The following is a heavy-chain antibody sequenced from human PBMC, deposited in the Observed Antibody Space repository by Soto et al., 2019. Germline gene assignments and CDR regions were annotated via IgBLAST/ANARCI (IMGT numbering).Heavy chain of an antibody. Sequence: QVQLVQSGAEVKKPGSSVKVSYKASGGTFSSYTISWVRQAPGQGLEWMGRIIPILGIANYAQKFQGRVTITADKSTSTAYMELSSLRSEDTAVYYCARSPYDYIWGSYRFDWYFDLWGRGTLVTVSS. CDR3: ARSPYDYIWGSYRFDWYFDL. CDR1: GGTFSSYT. D-gene: IGHD3-16*02. V-gene: IGHV1-69*02. CDR2: IIPILGIA. J-gene: IGHJ2*01.